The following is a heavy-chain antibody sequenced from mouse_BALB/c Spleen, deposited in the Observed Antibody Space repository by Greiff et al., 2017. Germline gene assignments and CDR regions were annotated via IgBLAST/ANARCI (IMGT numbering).Heavy chain of an antibody. CDR1: GFTFSSYA. Sequence: EVKLVESGGGLVKPGGSLKLSCAASGFTFSSYAMSWVRQTPEKRLEWVASISSGGSTYYPDSVKGRFTISRDNARNILYLQMSSLRSEDTAMYYCARLGYGIYAMDYWGQGTSVTVSS. D-gene: IGHD2-1*01. CDR2: ISSGGST. V-gene: IGHV5-6-5*01. J-gene: IGHJ4*01. CDR3: ARLGYGIYAMDY.